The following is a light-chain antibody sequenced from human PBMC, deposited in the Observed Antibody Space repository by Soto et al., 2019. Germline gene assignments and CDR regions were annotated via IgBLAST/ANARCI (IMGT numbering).Light chain of an antibody. CDR1: QSISSW. Sequence: DIQMTQSPSTLSASVGDRVTITCRASQSISSWLAWYQQKPGKAPKLMIYKASSIKSGVPSRFSGSGSGTEFTLTISSLQPDDFATYYCQQYNNYTWTFGQGTKVEIK. J-gene: IGKJ1*01. CDR2: KAS. V-gene: IGKV1-5*03. CDR3: QQYNNYTWT.